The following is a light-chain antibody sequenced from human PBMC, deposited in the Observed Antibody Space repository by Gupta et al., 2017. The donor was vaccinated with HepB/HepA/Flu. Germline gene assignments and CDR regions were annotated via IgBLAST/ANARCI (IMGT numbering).Light chain of an antibody. V-gene: IGKV4-1*01. J-gene: IGKJ2*03. CDR2: WAS. Sequence: DIVLTQSPESMAVSLGERATINCKSSQSGFDSSDNRNYLAWYQQKPGQSPKLLIYWASTRESGVPDRFSGSGSRTDFTLTISSLHAEDVAVYFCQHFADPLMNSFGQGTRLEIK. CDR3: QHFADPLMNS. CDR1: QSGFDSSDNRNY.